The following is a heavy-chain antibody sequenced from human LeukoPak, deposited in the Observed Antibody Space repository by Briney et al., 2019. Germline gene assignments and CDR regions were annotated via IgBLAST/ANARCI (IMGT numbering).Heavy chain of an antibody. J-gene: IGHJ4*02. CDR3: AKAMSTDQYDSKGFYRVDFDS. Sequence: GGSLRLSCAASGFTFSTYAMSWVRQAPGKGLEWVSALSNSGGSGGTTYFADSVKGRFSISRDNSKSTLYLQLTSLTAEEKAVFYCAKAMSTDQYDSKGFYRVDFDSWGQGTLVTVSS. D-gene: IGHD3-22*01. CDR2: LSNSGGSGGTT. V-gene: IGHV3-23*01. CDR1: GFTFSTYA.